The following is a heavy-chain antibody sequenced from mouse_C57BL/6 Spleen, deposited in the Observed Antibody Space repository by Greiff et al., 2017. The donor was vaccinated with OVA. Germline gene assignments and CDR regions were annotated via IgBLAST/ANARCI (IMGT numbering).Heavy chain of an antibody. CDR2: INPSNGGN. Sequence: VQLQQPGPELVKPGASVKLSCKASGYTFTSYWMHWVKQRPGQGLEWIGNINPSNGGNNYNETFKSKAPLTVDKSSSTAYMQLISLTSEDSSVYYCARMIYYYGTYFYDWGQGTTLTVSS. V-gene: IGHV1-53*01. CDR3: ARMIYYYGTYFYD. CDR1: GYTFTSYW. D-gene: IGHD1-1*01. J-gene: IGHJ2*01.